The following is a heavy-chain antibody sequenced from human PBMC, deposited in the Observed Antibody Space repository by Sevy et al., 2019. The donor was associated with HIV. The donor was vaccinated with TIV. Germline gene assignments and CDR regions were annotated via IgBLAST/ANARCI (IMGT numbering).Heavy chain of an antibody. V-gene: IGHV3-21*01. J-gene: IGHJ3*01. D-gene: IGHD3-22*01. CDR3: ASTYYYDNSDLSAFDF. CDR2: ISSSSTYI. Sequence: GGSLRLSCAASGFTFSSYSMTWVRQAPGKGLEWVSSISSSSTYIYYADSVRGRFTISRDNAKNSLYLQMNSLRAEDTAVYYCASTYYYDNSDLSAFDFWGQGTMVTVSS. CDR1: GFTFSSYS.